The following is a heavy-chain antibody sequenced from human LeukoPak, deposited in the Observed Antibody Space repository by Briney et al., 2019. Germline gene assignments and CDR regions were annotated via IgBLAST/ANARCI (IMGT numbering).Heavy chain of an antibody. CDR1: GGTFTNNY. Sequence: GASVKVSCKSSGGTFTNNYAISWVRQAPGQGLEWMGIINPSGGSTSYAQKFQGRVTMTRDMSTSTVYMELSSLRSEDTAVYYCARDINGGVQLWLYHWGQGTLVTVSS. CDR2: INPSGGST. D-gene: IGHD2-8*01. J-gene: IGHJ5*02. CDR3: ARDINGGVQLWLYH. V-gene: IGHV1-46*01.